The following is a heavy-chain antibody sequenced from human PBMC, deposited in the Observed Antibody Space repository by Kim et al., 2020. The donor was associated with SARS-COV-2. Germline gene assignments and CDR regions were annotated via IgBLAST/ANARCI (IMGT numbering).Heavy chain of an antibody. D-gene: IGHD6-13*01. CDR1: GYTFTSYY. CDR3: ARAYIAAAAPRDYYYYYYGMDV. J-gene: IGHJ6*02. Sequence: ASVKVSCKASGYTFTSYYMHWVRQAPGQGLEWMGIINPSGGSTSYAQKFQGRVTMTRDTSTSTVYMELSSLRSEDTAVYYCARAYIAAAAPRDYYYYYYGMDVWGQGTTVTVSS. CDR2: INPSGGST. V-gene: IGHV1-46*01.